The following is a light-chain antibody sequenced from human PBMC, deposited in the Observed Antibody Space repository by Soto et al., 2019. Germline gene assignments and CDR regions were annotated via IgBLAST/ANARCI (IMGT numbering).Light chain of an antibody. Sequence: EIVMTQSPATLSVSPGERATLSSRASQSVGSNLAWYQQKPGQAPRLLIYGASTRATGIPARFSGSGSGTAFTLTISSLQSEDFAIYFCQQYNNWPPDRTFGQGTKVEI. V-gene: IGKV3-15*01. CDR2: GAS. J-gene: IGKJ1*01. CDR3: QQYNNWPPDRT. CDR1: QSVGSN.